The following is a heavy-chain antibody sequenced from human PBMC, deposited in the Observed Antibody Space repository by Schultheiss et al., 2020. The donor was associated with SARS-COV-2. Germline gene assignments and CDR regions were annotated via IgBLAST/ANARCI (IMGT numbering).Heavy chain of an antibody. CDR2: ISYDGSNK. Sequence: GGSLRLSCAASGFTFSSYGMHWVRQAPGKGLEWVAVISYDGSNKYYADSVKGRFTISRDNSKNTLYLQMNSLRAEDTAVYYCTRPRYYYDGSGEDYWGQGTLVTVSS. V-gene: IGHV3-30*03. D-gene: IGHD3-22*01. J-gene: IGHJ4*02. CDR3: TRPRYYYDGSGEDY. CDR1: GFTFSSYG.